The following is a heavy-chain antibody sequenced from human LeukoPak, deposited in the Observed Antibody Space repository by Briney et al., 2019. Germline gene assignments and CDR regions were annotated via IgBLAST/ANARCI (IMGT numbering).Heavy chain of an antibody. CDR1: GFSFSSYA. CDR2: MSSSDDGR. V-gene: IGHV3-23*01. D-gene: IGHD2-15*01. Sequence: GGSLRLSCATSGFSFSSYAMSWVRQAPGKGLEWVSAMSSSDDGRYYAASVRGRFTISRDTSRSTLYLQMNSLRAEDAAVYYCAKAPVTSCRGAFCYPFDYWGQGALVTVSS. CDR3: AKAPVTSCRGAFCYPFDY. J-gene: IGHJ4*02.